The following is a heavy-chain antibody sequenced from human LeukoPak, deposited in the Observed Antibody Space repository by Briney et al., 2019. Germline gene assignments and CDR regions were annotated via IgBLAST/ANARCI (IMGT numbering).Heavy chain of an antibody. Sequence: SETLSLTCTVSGGSISSYYWSWIRQPPGKGLEWIGYIYYSGSTNYNPSLKSRVTISVDTSKNQFSLKLSSVTAADTAVYYCARRSCSGGTCYESRGWFDSWGQGTLVTVSS. V-gene: IGHV4-59*12. J-gene: IGHJ5*01. D-gene: IGHD2-15*01. CDR2: IYYSGST. CDR1: GGSISSYY. CDR3: ARRSCSGGTCYESRGWFDS.